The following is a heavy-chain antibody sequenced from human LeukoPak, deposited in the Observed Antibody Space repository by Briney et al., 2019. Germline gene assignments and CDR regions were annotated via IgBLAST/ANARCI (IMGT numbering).Heavy chain of an antibody. Sequence: SETLSLTCAVYGGSFSGYYWSWIRQPPGKGLEWIGEINHSGSTNYNPSLKSRVTISVDTSKNQFSLKLSSVTAADTAVYYCARVTQDSVWGSYRTKHFDYWGQGTLVTVSS. D-gene: IGHD3-16*02. J-gene: IGHJ4*02. CDR2: INHSGST. CDR3: ARVTQDSVWGSYRTKHFDY. V-gene: IGHV4-34*01. CDR1: GGSFSGYY.